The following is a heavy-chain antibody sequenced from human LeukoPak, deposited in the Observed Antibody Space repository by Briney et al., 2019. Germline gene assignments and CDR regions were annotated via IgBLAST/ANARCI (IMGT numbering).Heavy chain of an antibody. J-gene: IGHJ4*02. Sequence: ASVKVSCKASGGTFSSYAISWVRQAPGQGLEWMGGIIPIFGTANYAQKFQGRVTITADESTSTAYMELSSLRSEDTAVYYCARDVRYFDWLSTPDLDYWGQGTLVTVSS. CDR1: GGTFSSYA. D-gene: IGHD3-9*01. CDR3: ARDVRYFDWLSTPDLDY. V-gene: IGHV1-69*13. CDR2: IIPIFGTA.